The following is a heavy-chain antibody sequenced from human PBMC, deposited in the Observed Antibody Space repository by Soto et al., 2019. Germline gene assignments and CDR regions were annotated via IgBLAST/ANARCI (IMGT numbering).Heavy chain of an antibody. CDR2: ISSSGTTI. J-gene: IGHJ4*02. D-gene: IGHD3-3*01. CDR1: GFTFSSYS. Sequence: EVQLVESGGGLVQPGGSLRLSCAASGFTFSSYSMNWVRQAPGKGLEWVSYISSSGTTIYYADSVKGRFTISRDNAKNSLFLQINSLSVEDTAVYYCARSPFLECNWAQGTLVTVSS. V-gene: IGHV3-48*04. CDR3: ARSPFLECN.